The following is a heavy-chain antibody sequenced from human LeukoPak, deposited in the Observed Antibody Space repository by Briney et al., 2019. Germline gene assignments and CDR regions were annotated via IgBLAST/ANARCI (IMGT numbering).Heavy chain of an antibody. CDR1: GYTFINYY. CDR2: INPNSGGT. D-gene: IGHD2-2*01. V-gene: IGHV1-2*02. Sequence: GASVKVSCKASGYTFINYYMHWVRQAPGQGLEWMGWINPNSGGTNYAQKFQGRVTMTRDTSISTAYMELSRLRSDDTAVYYCARDRRIGGLYCSSTSCYGDNWFDPWGQGTLVTVSS. J-gene: IGHJ5*02. CDR3: ARDRRIGGLYCSSTSCYGDNWFDP.